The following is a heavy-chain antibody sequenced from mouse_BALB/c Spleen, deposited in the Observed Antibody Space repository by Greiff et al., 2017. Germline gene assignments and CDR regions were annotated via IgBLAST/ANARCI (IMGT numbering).Heavy chain of an antibody. D-gene: IGHD2-14*01. Sequence: VKLQESGAELAKPGASVKMSCKASGYTFTSYWMHWVKQRPGQGLEWIGYINPSTGYTEYNQKFKDKATLTADKSSSTAYMQLSSLTSEDSAVYYCARPDYRYDGYAMDYWGQGTSVTVSS. J-gene: IGHJ4*01. CDR2: INPSTGYT. CDR3: ARPDYRYDGYAMDY. CDR1: GYTFTSYW. V-gene: IGHV1-7*01.